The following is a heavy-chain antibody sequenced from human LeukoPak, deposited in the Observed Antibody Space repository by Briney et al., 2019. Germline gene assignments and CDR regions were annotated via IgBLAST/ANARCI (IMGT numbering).Heavy chain of an antibody. CDR3: ARDEGQLLLGKFGYYYYYYMDV. V-gene: IGHV3-48*01. CDR2: IGSSRSTI. Sequence: QAGGSLRLSCAASGFTFSSYSMNWVRQAPGKGLEWVSYIGSSRSTIYYADSVKGRFTISRDNAKNSLYLQVNSLRAEDTAVYYCARDEGQLLLGKFGYYYYYYMDVWGKGTTVTISS. J-gene: IGHJ6*03. CDR1: GFTFSSYS. D-gene: IGHD2-2*01.